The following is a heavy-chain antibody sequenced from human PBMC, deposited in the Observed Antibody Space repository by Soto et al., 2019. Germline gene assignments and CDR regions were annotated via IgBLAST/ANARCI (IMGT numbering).Heavy chain of an antibody. V-gene: IGHV3-33*01. CDR2: IWYDGSNK. D-gene: IGHD3-22*01. Sequence: PGGSLRISCAASGFTLSSYGVHWVRQAPGKGLEWVAVIWYDGSNKYYADSVKGRFTISRDNSKNTLYLQMNSLRAEDTAVYYCARDYDSSGYPRYYFDYWGQGT. CDR1: GFTLSSYG. CDR3: ARDYDSSGYPRYYFDY. J-gene: IGHJ4*02.